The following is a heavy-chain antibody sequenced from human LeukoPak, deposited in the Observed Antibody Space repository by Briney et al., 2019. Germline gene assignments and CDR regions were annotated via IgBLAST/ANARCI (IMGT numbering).Heavy chain of an antibody. CDR3: ARDFSSSSTVYYYYYMDV. V-gene: IGHV4-39*07. Sequence: SETLSLTCTVSGGSISSRPYYWGWVRQPPGKGLEWIGTISYSGTTYYSPSLKSRVTISLDTSKNQFSLKLSSVTAADTAIYYCARDFSSSSTVYYYYYMDVWGKGATVAVSS. CDR2: ISYSGTT. J-gene: IGHJ6*03. CDR1: GGSISSRPYY. D-gene: IGHD6-6*01.